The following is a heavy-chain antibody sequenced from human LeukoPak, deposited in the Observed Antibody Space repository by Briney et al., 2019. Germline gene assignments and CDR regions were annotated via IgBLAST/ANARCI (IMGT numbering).Heavy chain of an antibody. V-gene: IGHV5-51*01. J-gene: IGHJ4*02. D-gene: IGHD6-6*01. CDR3: ARPRPLNVPYYFDY. CDR1: GYSFTSYW. CDR2: IYPGDSDT. Sequence: GAPLQISCNCSGYSFTSYWIGCLRQIPGKGLECIGIIYPGDSDTRYSPSFQGQLTISADKSISTASLQWSSLKASDTAMYYCARPRPLNVPYYFDYWGQGTLVTVSS.